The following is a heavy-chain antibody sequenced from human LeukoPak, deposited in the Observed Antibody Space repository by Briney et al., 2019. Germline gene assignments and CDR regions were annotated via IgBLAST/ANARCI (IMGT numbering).Heavy chain of an antibody. Sequence: AGGSLRLSCAASGFTFSNYAMSWVRQAPGKGLEWVSSTSETGDHIYYADSVKGRFTISRDNSKNTLYLQMNSLRAEDTAVYYCAEGDYWGQGTLVTVSS. V-gene: IGHV3-23*01. J-gene: IGHJ4*02. CDR2: TSETGDHI. CDR1: GFTFSNYA. CDR3: AEGDY.